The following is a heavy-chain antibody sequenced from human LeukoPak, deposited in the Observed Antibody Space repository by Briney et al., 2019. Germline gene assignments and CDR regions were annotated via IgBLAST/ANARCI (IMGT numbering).Heavy chain of an antibody. CDR3: ARDLGLRYFDWFEFVVSYGMDV. D-gene: IGHD3-9*01. V-gene: IGHV1-8*01. J-gene: IGHJ6*02. CDR2: RNPNSGKT. Sequence: ASVKVSCTASGYTFTNYDINWVRQATGQGLDGMGWRNPNSGKTVYAQKFQGRVTMTRTTSISTAYLELSSLRSEDTAVYYCARDLGLRYFDWFEFVVSYGMDVWGQGTTVTVSS. CDR1: GYTFTNYD.